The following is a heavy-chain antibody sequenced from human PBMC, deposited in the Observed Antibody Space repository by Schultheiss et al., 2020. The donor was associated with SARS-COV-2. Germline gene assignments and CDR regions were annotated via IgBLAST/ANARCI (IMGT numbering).Heavy chain of an antibody. Sequence: ASVKVSCKASGYTFTGYYMHWVRQAPGQGLEWMGRIIPSLDIVNSAQKLQGRVTMTTDTSTSTAYMELRSLRSDDTAMYYCARLIVVVPAAAGYYMDVWGKGTTVTVSS. J-gene: IGHJ6*03. CDR1: GYTFTGYY. CDR3: ARLIVVVPAAAGYYMDV. V-gene: IGHV1-46*01. CDR2: IIPSLDIV. D-gene: IGHD2-2*01.